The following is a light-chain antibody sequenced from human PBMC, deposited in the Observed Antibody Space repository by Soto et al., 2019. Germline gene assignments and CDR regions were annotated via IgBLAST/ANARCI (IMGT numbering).Light chain of an antibody. CDR2: EGS. Sequence: QSALTQPASVSGSPGQSITISCPGTSSDVGSYNLVSWYQQHPGKATKLLIYEGSKRPSGVANRFSGSKSGNTASLTISGLQAEDEADYYCCSYAGSPRYVFGTGAQLTVL. CDR3: CSYAGSPRYV. J-gene: IGLJ1*01. CDR1: SSDVGSYNL. V-gene: IGLV2-23*01.